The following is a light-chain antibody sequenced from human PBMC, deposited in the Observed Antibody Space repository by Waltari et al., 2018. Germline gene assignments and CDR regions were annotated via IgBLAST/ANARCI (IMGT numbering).Light chain of an antibody. CDR2: VNSDGSH. J-gene: IGLJ3*02. CDR1: RGHISNV. Sequence: QLVLTQSPSASASLGASVKLTSTLSRGHISNVLTWHQHQPEKGPRYLMKVNSDGSHSKGDKIPDRFSGSSSGAEHYLTISSLQSEDEADYYCQTGGHGTWVFGGGTKLTVL. CDR3: QTGGHGTWV. V-gene: IGLV4-69*01.